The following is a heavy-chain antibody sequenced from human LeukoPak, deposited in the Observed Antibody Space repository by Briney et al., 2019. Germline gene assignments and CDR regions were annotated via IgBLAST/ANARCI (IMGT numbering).Heavy chain of an antibody. CDR2: INHSGGT. CDR3: ARDPQYCSATSCSAGGMDV. CDR1: GGSFSGYY. V-gene: IGHV4-34*01. D-gene: IGHD2-2*01. J-gene: IGHJ6*02. Sequence: SETLSLTCAVYGGSFSGYYWSWIRQPPGQGLGWIGEINHSGGTNYNPSLKSRVTISLDTSKNQFSLKLSSVTAADTAVYYCARDPQYCSATSCSAGGMDVWGQGTTVTVSS.